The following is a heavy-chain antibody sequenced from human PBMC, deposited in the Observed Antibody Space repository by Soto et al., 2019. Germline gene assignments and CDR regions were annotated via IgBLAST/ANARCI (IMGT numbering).Heavy chain of an antibody. D-gene: IGHD3-16*01. CDR1: GFTFSNYA. J-gene: IGHJ4*02. CDR2: ISGSGSST. CDR3: ATVSGALVYLGY. Sequence: EVELLESGGGLVQPGGSLRLSCAASGFTFSNYAMSWVRQAPGKGLEWVSAISGSGSSTYYAHSVKGRFTISRDNSKNTLYLQMNSLRDEDTAIYYCATVSGALVYLGYWGQGTLVTVSS. V-gene: IGHV3-23*01.